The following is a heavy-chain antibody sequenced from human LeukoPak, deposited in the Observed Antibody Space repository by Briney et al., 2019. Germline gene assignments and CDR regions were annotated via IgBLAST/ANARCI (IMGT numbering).Heavy chain of an antibody. CDR1: GYTFTSDG. CDR2: ISAYNGNT. J-gene: IGHJ6*04. Sequence: ASVKISCKASGYTFTSDGISCVRQAPGQGLEWMGWISAYNGNTNYAQKLQGRVTMTTDTSTSTAYMELRSLRSDDTAVYYCVRDGTLEVVAATHYYSYGMYVWGKGTTVTVSS. CDR3: VRDGTLEVVAATHYYSYGMYV. D-gene: IGHD2-15*01. V-gene: IGHV1-18*04.